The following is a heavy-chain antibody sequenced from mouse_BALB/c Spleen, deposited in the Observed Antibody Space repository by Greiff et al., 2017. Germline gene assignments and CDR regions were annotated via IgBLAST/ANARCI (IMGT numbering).Heavy chain of an antibody. J-gene: IGHJ1*01. Sequence: QVTLKVSGPGLLQPSQTLSLTCSFSGFSLSTSGMGVGWIRQPSGKGLEWLAHIWWDDDKRYNPALKSRLTISKDTSSNQVFLKIASVDTADTATYYCARSGNWEGWYFDVWGAGTTVTVSA. D-gene: IGHD4-1*01. CDR3: ARSGNWEGWYFDV. CDR1: GFSLSTSGMG. V-gene: IGHV8-8*01. CDR2: IWWDDDK.